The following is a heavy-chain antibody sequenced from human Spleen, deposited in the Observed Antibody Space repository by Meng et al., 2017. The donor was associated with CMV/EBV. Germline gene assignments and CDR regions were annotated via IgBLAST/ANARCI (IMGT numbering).Heavy chain of an antibody. V-gene: IGHV3-30*03. CDR2: ISFDGSNK. D-gene: IGHD2-2*01. Sequence: GESLKISCAASGLTFNNAWMNWVRQAPGKGLEWVAVISFDGSNKYYADSVKGRFTISRDNPKNTLYLQMNSLRTEDTAVYYCATYSRAPAALLPYFNYWGLGTLVTVSS. CDR3: ATYSRAPAALLPYFNY. CDR1: GLTFNNAW. J-gene: IGHJ4*02.